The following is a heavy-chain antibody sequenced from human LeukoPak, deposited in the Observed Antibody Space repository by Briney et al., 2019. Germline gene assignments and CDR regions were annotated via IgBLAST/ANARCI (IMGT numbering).Heavy chain of an antibody. V-gene: IGHV1-69*05. CDR2: IIPIFGTA. Sequence: GSSVKVSCKASVGTFSSYAISWVRQAPGQGLEWMGGIIPIFGTANYAQKFQGRVTITTDESTSTAYMELSSLRSEDTAVYCCARDTAPTRGYYYYMDVWGKGTTVTVSS. CDR3: ARDTAPTRGYYYYMDV. CDR1: VGTFSSYA. J-gene: IGHJ6*03. D-gene: IGHD4-17*01.